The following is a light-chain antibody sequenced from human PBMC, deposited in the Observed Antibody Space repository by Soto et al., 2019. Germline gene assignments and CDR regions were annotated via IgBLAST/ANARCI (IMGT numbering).Light chain of an antibody. CDR3: QQYKNWRRTT. CDR2: GAS. J-gene: IGKJ4*01. V-gene: IGKV3-15*01. CDR1: QSVSSS. Sequence: IVMTQSPATLSVSPGERATLSCRASQSVSSSLAWYQQKPGQGPRLLIYGASTRATGIPARFSGSGSGTEFTLTIGSLQSEDFAVYYCQQYKNWRRTTFGGGTKVEIK.